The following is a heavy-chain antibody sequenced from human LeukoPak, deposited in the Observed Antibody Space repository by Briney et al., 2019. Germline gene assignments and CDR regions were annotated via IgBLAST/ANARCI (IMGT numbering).Heavy chain of an antibody. V-gene: IGHV3-30*04. D-gene: IGHD3-10*01. J-gene: IGHJ4*02. CDR1: GFSFSSYA. CDR3: AREGRYYGSGSYYRGDFDY. Sequence: GGSLRLSCAVSGFSFSSYAMHWVRQAPGKGLEWVAVISYDGNYKYYADSVKGRFTISRDNSKNTLYLQMNSLRAEDTSVYYCAREGRYYGSGSYYRGDFDYWGQGTLVTVSS. CDR2: ISYDGNYK.